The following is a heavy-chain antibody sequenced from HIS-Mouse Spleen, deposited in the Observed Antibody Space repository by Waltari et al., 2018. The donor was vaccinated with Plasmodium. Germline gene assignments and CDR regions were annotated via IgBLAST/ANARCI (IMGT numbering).Heavy chain of an antibody. D-gene: IGHD6-13*01. J-gene: IGHJ4*02. CDR3: ARDLAAAGHFDY. CDR2: INPNSGGT. Sequence: QVQLVQSGAEVKKPGASVTVSCKASGYTFPGYSMHWCRPAPGQGLEWVGWINPNSGGTNYAQKFQGRVTMTRYTSISTAYMELSRLRSDDTAVYYCARDLAAAGHFDYWGQGTLVTVSS. V-gene: IGHV1-2*02. CDR1: GYTFPGYS.